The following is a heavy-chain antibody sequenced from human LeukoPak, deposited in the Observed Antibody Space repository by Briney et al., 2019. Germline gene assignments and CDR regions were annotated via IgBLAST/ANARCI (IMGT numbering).Heavy chain of an antibody. D-gene: IGHD4-17*01. CDR2: IRYDGSNK. Sequence: AGGSLRLSCAASGFTFSSYGMHWVRRAPGKGLEWVAFIRYDGSNKYYADSVKGRFTISRDNSKNTLYLQMNSLRAEDTAVYYCANPTVTRVDNWFDPWGQGTLVTVSS. CDR1: GFTFSSYG. CDR3: ANPTVTRVDNWFDP. J-gene: IGHJ5*02. V-gene: IGHV3-30*02.